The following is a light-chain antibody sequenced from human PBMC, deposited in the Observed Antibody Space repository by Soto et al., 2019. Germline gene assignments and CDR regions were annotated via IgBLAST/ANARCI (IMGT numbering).Light chain of an antibody. V-gene: IGLV2-14*01. CDR3: SSYTSSSTLV. J-gene: IGLJ2*01. CDR1: SSDVGAYNY. CDR2: DVS. Sequence: QSALTQPASVSGSPGQSITISCTGTSSDVGAYNYVSWYLQHPGKAPKLMIYDVSNRPSGVSNRFSGSKSGNTASLTISGLQAEYEADYYCSSYTSSSTLVFGGGTKLTVL.